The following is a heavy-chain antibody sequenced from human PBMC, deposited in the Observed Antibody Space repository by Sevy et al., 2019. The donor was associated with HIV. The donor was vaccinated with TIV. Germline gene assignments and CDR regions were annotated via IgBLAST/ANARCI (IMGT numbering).Heavy chain of an antibody. D-gene: IGHD1-26*01. V-gene: IGHV1-46*01. CDR3: TSGTGV. J-gene: IGHJ4*02. Sequence: GSVKVSCKASGYTFTTYYVHWVRQAPGQGLEWMGIIIPSGGSTTYAQKFQGRVTMTRDTSTSTVYMELSSLISDDTAVYYCTSGTGVWGQGTLVTVSS. CDR2: IIPSGGST. CDR1: GYTFTTYY.